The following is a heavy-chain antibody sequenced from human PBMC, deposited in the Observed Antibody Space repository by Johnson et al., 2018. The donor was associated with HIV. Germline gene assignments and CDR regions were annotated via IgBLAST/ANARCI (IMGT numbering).Heavy chain of an antibody. J-gene: IGHJ3*02. Sequence: QVQLVESGGGVVQPGKSLRFSCAASGFTFSGYGMHWVRQAPGKGLEWVAVISYDGSRKYYADSVKGRFTISRDNSKNTLYLQMNSLRAEDTAVYYCARLPSGYSRDDFDIWGQGTMVTVS. D-gene: IGHD5-18*01. CDR1: GFTFSGYG. CDR3: ARLPSGYSRDDFDI. V-gene: IGHV3-30*03. CDR2: ISYDGSRK.